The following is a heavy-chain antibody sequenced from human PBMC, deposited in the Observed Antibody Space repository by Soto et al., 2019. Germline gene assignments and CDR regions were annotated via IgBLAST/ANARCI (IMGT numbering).Heavy chain of an antibody. J-gene: IGHJ5*02. V-gene: IGHV3-23*01. Sequence: EVQLLESGGGLVQPGVSLRLSCAASGFPFSSRAMSWVRQAPGKGLEWVSAISGSGTITYYADSVKGRFTISRDTSKNTLYLQMTSLRADDTAVYYCAEWARYCSGADCRAWGQGTLVTVSS. D-gene: IGHD2-15*01. CDR1: GFPFSSRA. CDR2: ISGSGTIT. CDR3: AEWARYCSGADCRA.